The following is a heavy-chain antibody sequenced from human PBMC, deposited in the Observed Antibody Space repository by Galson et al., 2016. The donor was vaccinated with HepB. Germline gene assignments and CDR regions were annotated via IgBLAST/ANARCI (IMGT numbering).Heavy chain of an antibody. CDR2: IRGGGDGT. CDR1: GFSFSNAW. J-gene: IGHJ5*01. CDR3: AKDRYCSSTTCHWVAAGPWFDS. D-gene: IGHD2-2*01. Sequence: SLRLSCAASGFSFSNAWMNWVRQAPGKGLEWVSGIRGGGDGTYYADSVKGRFTISRDHSKNTLYLQMNSLRAEDTDVYYCAKDRYCSSTTCHWVAAGPWFDSWGQGTLVTVSS. V-gene: IGHV3-23*01.